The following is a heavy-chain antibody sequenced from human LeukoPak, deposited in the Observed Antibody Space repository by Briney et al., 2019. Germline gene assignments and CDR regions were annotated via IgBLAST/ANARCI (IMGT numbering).Heavy chain of an antibody. V-gene: IGHV1-18*01. J-gene: IGHJ6*02. CDR3: ARDSMDV. CDR2: ISGYNGNT. CDR1: GYTFTNYG. Sequence: ASVKVSCKASGYTFTNYGISWVRQAPGQGLEWMGWISGYNGNTNYAQNLQGRLTMTTDTSTTTAYMELRSLRSDDTAVYYCARDSMDVWGQGTTVTVSS.